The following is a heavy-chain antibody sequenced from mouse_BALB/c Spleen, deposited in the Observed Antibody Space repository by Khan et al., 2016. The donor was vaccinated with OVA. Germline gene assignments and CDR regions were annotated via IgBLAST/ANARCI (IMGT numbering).Heavy chain of an antibody. CDR3: ARFYDPYYAMDY. J-gene: IGHJ4*01. Sequence: QMQLEESGPGLVAPSQSLSITCTVSAFSLTSYGVNWVRQPPGKGLEWLGVIWAGGSTNYNSALMSRLSISKDNSKSQVFLKMNSLQTDDTAMYYCARFYDPYYAMDYWGQGTSVTVSS. V-gene: IGHV2-9*02. CDR2: IWAGGST. D-gene: IGHD2-3*01. CDR1: AFSLTSYG.